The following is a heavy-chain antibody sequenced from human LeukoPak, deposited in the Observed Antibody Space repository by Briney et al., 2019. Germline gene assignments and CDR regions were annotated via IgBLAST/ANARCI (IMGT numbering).Heavy chain of an antibody. J-gene: IGHJ5*02. CDR3: ARDLVAKYYYGSGSYYKGDNWFDP. V-gene: IGHV1-18*01. CDR2: ISAYNGNT. CDR1: GYTFTSYG. Sequence: ASVNVSCKASGYTFTSYGISWVRQAPGQGLEWMGWISAYNGNTNYAQKLQGRVTMTTDTSTSTAYMELRSLRSDDTAVYYCARDLVAKYYYGSGSYYKGDNWFDPWGQGTLVTVSS. D-gene: IGHD3-10*01.